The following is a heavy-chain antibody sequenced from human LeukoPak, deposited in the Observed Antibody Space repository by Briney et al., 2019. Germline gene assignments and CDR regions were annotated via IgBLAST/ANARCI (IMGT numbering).Heavy chain of an antibody. CDR3: ARSIRITMIVGDSEAFDI. J-gene: IGHJ3*02. D-gene: IGHD3-22*01. Sequence: GGSLRLSCAASGFTVNNAWMHWVRQAPGKGLVWVSRINSDGSSTSYADSVKGRFTISRDNAKNTLYLQMNSLRAEDTAVYYCARSIRITMIVGDSEAFDIWGQGTMVTVSS. V-gene: IGHV3-74*01. CDR2: INSDGSST. CDR1: GFTVNNAW.